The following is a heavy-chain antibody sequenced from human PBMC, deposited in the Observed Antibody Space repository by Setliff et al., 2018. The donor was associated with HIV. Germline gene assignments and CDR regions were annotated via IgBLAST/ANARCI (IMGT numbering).Heavy chain of an antibody. Sequence: SETLSLTCAVYGGSFSGYHWNWIRQFPGKGLEWIGEINHTGNTQYNPSLKSRVTMSEETSKNQFSLKLKSVTAADTAVYYCARDRGILTYYYYYGMDVWGQGTTVTVSS. V-gene: IGHV4-34*01. CDR1: GGSFSGYH. CDR2: INHTGNT. CDR3: ARDRGILTYYYYYGMDV. J-gene: IGHJ6*02. D-gene: IGHD3-9*01.